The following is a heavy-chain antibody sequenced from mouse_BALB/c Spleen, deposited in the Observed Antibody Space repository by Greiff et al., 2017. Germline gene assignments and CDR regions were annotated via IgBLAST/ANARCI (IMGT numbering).Heavy chain of an antibody. CDR3: ARDRGDYYGPFAY. CDR1: GFTFSDYY. V-gene: IGHV5-4*02. D-gene: IGHD1-2*01. Sequence: EVKLMESGGGLVKPGGSLKLSCAASGFTFSDYYMYWVRQTPEKRLEWVATISDGGSYTYYPDSVKGRFTISRDNAKNNLYLQMSSLKSEDTAMYYCARDRGDYYGPFAYWGQGTLVTVSA. CDR2: ISDGGSYT. J-gene: IGHJ3*01.